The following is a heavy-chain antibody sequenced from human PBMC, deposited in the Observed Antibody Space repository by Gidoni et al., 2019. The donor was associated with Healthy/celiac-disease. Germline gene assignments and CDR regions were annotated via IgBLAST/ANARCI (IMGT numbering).Heavy chain of an antibody. CDR2: INHSGST. CDR3: ARVSRPRYYYDSSGYSSKTNYFDY. D-gene: IGHD3-22*01. CDR1: GGSFSGYY. Sequence: VQLQQWGAGLLKPSETLSLTCAVYGGSFSGYYWSWIRQPPGKGLEWIGEINHSGSTNYNPSLKSRVTISVDTSKNQFSLKLSSVTAADTAVYYCARVSRPRYYYDSSGYSSKTNYFDYWGQGTLVTVSS. J-gene: IGHJ4*02. V-gene: IGHV4-34*01.